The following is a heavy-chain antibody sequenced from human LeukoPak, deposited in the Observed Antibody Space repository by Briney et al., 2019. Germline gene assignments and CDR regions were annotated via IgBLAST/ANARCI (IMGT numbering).Heavy chain of an antibody. CDR1: GGSISSYY. J-gene: IGHJ4*02. CDR3: ARSYSSSWYKVIMYFDY. D-gene: IGHD6-13*01. V-gene: IGHV4-4*07. Sequence: PSETLSLTCTVSGGSISSYYWSWIRQPAGKGLEWIGRIYTSGSTNYNPSLKSRVTMSVDTSKNQFSLKLSSVTAADTAVYYCARSYSSSWYKVIMYFDYWGQGTLVTVSS. CDR2: IYTSGST.